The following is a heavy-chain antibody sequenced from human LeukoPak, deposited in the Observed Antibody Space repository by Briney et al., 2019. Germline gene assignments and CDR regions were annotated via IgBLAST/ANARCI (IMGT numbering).Heavy chain of an antibody. CDR3: ARVHDTTGYYHYFDS. Sequence: GGSLRLSCEASGFTFSTYPMHWVRQAPDKGLEWVAMISYHGSNEYYADSVKGRFTISRDNSKNTLYLQMNNPRVEDTAIYYCARVHDTTGYYHYFDSWGQGTMVTVSS. CDR1: GFTFSTYP. J-gene: IGHJ4*02. D-gene: IGHD3-9*01. V-gene: IGHV3-30*04. CDR2: ISYHGSNE.